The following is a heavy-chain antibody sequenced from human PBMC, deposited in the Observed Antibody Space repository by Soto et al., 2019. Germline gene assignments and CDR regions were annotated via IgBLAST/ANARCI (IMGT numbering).Heavy chain of an antibody. D-gene: IGHD5-12*01. J-gene: IGHJ4*02. CDR3: ASAYSGYDRYPRYYFDY. CDR2: IYYSGST. Sequence: SETLSLTCTVSGGSISSGGYYWSWIRQHPGKGLERIGYIYYSGSTYYNPSLKSRVTISVDTSKNQFSLKLSSVTAADTAVYYCASAYSGYDRYPRYYFDYWGQGTLVTVSS. V-gene: IGHV4-31*03. CDR1: GGSISSGGYY.